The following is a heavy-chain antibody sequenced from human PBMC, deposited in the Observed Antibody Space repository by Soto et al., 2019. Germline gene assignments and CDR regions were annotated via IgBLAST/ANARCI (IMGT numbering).Heavy chain of an antibody. CDR1: GFTLSRYN. Sequence: GGAPRLPWAGSGFTLSRYNNNLVRHAPGKGLEWVSSISSSSSYIYYADSVKGRFTISRDNAKNSLYLQMNSLRAEDTAVYYCARGKDYYDSSAPGYWGQGTLVTVSS. CDR3: ARGKDYYDSSAPGY. V-gene: IGHV3-21*01. J-gene: IGHJ4*02. D-gene: IGHD3-22*01. CDR2: ISSSSSYI.